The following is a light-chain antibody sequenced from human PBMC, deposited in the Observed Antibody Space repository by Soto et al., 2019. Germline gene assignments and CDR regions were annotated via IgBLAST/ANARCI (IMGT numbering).Light chain of an antibody. CDR1: QSVGNN. CDR3: HQYNNWPRT. J-gene: IGKJ1*01. CDR2: GAS. Sequence: EIVMTQSPATLSVSPGERATLSCRASQSVGNNLAWYQQKPGQAPRLLIYGASSRASGIPTRFSGSGSGTEFTLSISSLQSEDFAVYYCHQYNNWPRTFGQGT. V-gene: IGKV3-15*01.